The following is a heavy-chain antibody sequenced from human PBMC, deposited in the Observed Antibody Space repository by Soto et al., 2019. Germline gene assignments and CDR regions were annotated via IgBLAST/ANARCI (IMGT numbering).Heavy chain of an antibody. D-gene: IGHD3-16*01. CDR3: ASGGNWLDP. V-gene: IGHV4-59*01. Sequence: PSETLSLTCNVSGGSISNYYWTWVRQSPEKGLEWIGYMYYNGNINYNPSLKSRVTISIDTSKNQFSLTLKSVTAADTAVYYCASGGNWLDPWGQGVMLTVYS. J-gene: IGHJ5*02. CDR2: MYYNGNI. CDR1: GGSISNYY.